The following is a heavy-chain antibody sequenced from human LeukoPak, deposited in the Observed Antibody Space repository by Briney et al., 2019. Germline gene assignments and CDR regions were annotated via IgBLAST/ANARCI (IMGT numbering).Heavy chain of an antibody. V-gene: IGHV3-23*01. J-gene: IGHJ3*01. CDR1: GFTFNNNA. CDR2: INGGGDAT. D-gene: IGHD2-2*01. CDR3: ARCTASCYANAFDV. Sequence: GGSLRLSCATSGFTFNNNAMSWVRQAPGKGLEWVSAINGGGDATEYADSVKGRFTISRDNSKNTLYLQMNSLRPEDTAVYYCARCTASCYANAFDVWGQGTLLTVSS.